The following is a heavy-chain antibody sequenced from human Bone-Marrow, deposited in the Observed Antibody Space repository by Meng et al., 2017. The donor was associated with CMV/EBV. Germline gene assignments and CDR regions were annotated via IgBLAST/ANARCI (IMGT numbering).Heavy chain of an antibody. CDR3: ARRPLVGATRVRASDI. D-gene: IGHD1-26*01. Sequence: SETLSLTCTVSSGSISIYYWSWIRQPPGKGLEWIGCIHYSGSTNYNPSLKSRVTISVDTSKNQFSLKLRSDDTAVYYCARRPLVGATRVRASDIWGEGTMATFS. V-gene: IGHV4-59*08. CDR1: SGSISIYY. CDR2: IHYSGST. J-gene: IGHJ3*02.